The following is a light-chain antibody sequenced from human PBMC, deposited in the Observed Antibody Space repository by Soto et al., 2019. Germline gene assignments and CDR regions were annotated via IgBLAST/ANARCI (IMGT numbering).Light chain of an antibody. CDR2: DAS. J-gene: IGKJ2*04. V-gene: IGKV3-11*01. Sequence: LGFRTSQSVSNYLAWYQQKPGQAPRLLIYDASNRASGIPARFSGSVYGTDFTLTVLRFGHEDFAVYYSQERSSSPPGSFGGGTSLE. CDR1: QSVSNY. CDR3: QERSSSPPGS.